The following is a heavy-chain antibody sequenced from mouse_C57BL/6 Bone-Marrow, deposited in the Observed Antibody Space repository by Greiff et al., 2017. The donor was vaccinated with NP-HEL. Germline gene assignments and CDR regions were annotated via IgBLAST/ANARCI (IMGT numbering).Heavy chain of an antibody. V-gene: IGHV1-59*01. J-gene: IGHJ2*01. CDR1: GYTFTSYW. Sequence: QVQLQQPGAELVRPGTSVKLSCKASGYTFTSYWMHWVKQRPGQGLEWIGVIDPSDSYTNYNQKFKGKATLTVDTSSSTAYMQLSSLTSEYSAVYYCARWDYWGQGTTLTVSS. CDR2: IDPSDSYT. CDR3: ARWDY.